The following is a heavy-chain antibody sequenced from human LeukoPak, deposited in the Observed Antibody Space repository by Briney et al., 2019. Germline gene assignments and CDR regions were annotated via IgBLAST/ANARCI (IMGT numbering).Heavy chain of an antibody. CDR1: GFTFSTYA. D-gene: IGHD3-22*01. CDR2: IGGGGPTT. Sequence: QSGGSLRLSCAASGFTFSTYAMNWVRQAPAKGLEWVSTIGGGGPTTDYADSVKDRFTISRDNSKNTLYLQMNSLRAEDTAVYFCARDLGYDSSGYLVWGQGTLVTVSS. V-gene: IGHV3-23*01. CDR3: ARDLGYDSSGYLV. J-gene: IGHJ4*02.